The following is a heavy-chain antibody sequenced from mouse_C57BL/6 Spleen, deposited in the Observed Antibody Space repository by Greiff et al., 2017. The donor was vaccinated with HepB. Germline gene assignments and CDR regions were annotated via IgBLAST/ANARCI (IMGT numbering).Heavy chain of an antibody. J-gene: IGHJ1*03. Sequence: VKLQESGPELVKPGASVKLSCKASGYTFTSYDINWVKQRPGQGLEWIGWIYPRDGSTKYNEKFKGKATLTVDTSSSTAYMELHSLTSEDSAVYFCARAATVVATRWYFDVWGTGTTVTVSS. CDR1: GYTFTSYD. CDR3: ARAATVVATRWYFDV. CDR2: IYPRDGST. D-gene: IGHD1-1*01. V-gene: IGHV1-85*01.